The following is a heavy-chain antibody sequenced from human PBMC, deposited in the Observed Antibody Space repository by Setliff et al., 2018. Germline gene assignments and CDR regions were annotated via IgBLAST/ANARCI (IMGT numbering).Heavy chain of an antibody. V-gene: IGHV3-48*04. D-gene: IGHD6-13*01. J-gene: IGHJ3*02. CDR1: GFTFSSYS. Sequence: GGSLRLSCAASGFTFSSYSMNWVRQAPGKGLEWVSYISSSSSTIYYADSVKGRFTISRDNAKNSLYLQMNSLRAEDTAVYYCARDPKSSSSSWRKENDAFDIWGQGTMVTVSS. CDR3: ARDPKSSSSSWRKENDAFDI. CDR2: ISSSSSTI.